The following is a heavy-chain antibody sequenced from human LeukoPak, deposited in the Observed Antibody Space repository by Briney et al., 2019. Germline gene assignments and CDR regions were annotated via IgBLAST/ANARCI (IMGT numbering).Heavy chain of an antibody. V-gene: IGHV3-9*01. CDR3: AKGPGLGAGKRYLDL. CDR2: ISWNSGNM. D-gene: IGHD6-13*01. CDR1: GFMFNDYA. J-gene: IGHJ2*01. Sequence: SGGSLRLSCAPSGFMFNDYALHWVRQAPGKGLEWVSSISWNSGNMYYVDSVKGRFTISRDNAKNSLSLQMNSLEPEDTALYYCAKGPGLGAGKRYLDLWGRGTLVIVSS.